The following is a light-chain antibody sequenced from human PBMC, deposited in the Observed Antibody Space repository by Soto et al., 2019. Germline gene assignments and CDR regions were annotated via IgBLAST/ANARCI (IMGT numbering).Light chain of an antibody. Sequence: EVVMRQSPATLSVSPGETATLSCRASQSVSNKLAWYQQRPGQAPRLLSYAADTRATGIPDRFSGSGSGREVTLTISSLQSEDFAVYYCQQYNNWPPWTFGQGTKVEVK. V-gene: IGKV3-15*01. J-gene: IGKJ1*01. CDR2: AAD. CDR1: QSVSNK. CDR3: QQYNNWPPWT.